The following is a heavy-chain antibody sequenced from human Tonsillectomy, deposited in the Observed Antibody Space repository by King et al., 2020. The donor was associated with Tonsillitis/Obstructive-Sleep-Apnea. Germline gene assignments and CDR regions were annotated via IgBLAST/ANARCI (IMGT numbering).Heavy chain of an antibody. D-gene: IGHD3-3*01. CDR3: ARHLFNYDFWCDY. V-gene: IGHV5-10-1*01. Sequence: QLVQSGAEVKKPGESLRISCKGSGYSFTNYWISWVRRMPGKGLEWMGRIDPSDSYTNYSPSFQGHVTMSADKSISTAYLQWSSLKASDTAMYYCARHLFNYDFWCDYWGQGTLVTVSS. CDR2: IDPSDSYT. J-gene: IGHJ4*02. CDR1: GYSFTNYW.